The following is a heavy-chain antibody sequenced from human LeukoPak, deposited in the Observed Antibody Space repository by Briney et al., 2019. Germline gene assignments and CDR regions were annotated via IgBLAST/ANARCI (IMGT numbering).Heavy chain of an antibody. J-gene: IGHJ4*02. CDR2: INPNSGGT. V-gene: IGHV1-2*02. CDR1: GYTFTGYY. CDR3: ARDGAYYYDSSGYYGVDY. Sequence: GASVKVSCKASGYTFTGYYMHWVRQAPGQGLEWMGWINPNSGGTKSAQKFQGRVTMTRDTSISTAYMELSRLRSDDTAVYYCARDGAYYYDSSGYYGVDYWGQGTLVTVSS. D-gene: IGHD3-22*01.